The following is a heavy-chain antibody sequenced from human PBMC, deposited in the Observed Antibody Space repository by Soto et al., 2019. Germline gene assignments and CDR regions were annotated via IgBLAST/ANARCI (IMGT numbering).Heavy chain of an antibody. J-gene: IGHJ6*02. CDR2: IYWDDDK. V-gene: IGHV2-5*02. CDR3: VQSRCGGDCLQSYSSHSYYGLDV. Sequence: QITLKESGPTLVKPTQTLTLTCTFSGFSLSTTGVGVGWIRQPPGKALEWLALIYWDDDKRYSPSLKSRLTITQATSKNQVVLTMTYMDPVDTAIYYCVQSRCGGDCLQSYSSHSYYGLDVWGQGTTVTVSS. CDR1: GFSLSTTGVG. D-gene: IGHD2-21*01.